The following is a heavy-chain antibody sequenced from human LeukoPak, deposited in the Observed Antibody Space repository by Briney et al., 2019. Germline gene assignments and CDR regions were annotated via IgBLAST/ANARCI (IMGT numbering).Heavy chain of an antibody. CDR2: IKDDGRQK. CDR3: ARGPVLTGYPADV. D-gene: IGHD3-9*01. Sequence: PWGSLRLSCAASGFTFSSYWMTWIRQAPGKGLEWVANIKDDGRQKYYLESVKGRLTISRDNAKNSVFLQMSSLRPEDTAVYYCARGPVLTGYPADVWGKGTTVTVSS. J-gene: IGHJ6*04. CDR1: GFTFSSYW. V-gene: IGHV3-7*01.